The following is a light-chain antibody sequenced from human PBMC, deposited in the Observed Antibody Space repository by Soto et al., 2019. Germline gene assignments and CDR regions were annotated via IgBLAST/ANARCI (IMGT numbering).Light chain of an antibody. CDR2: GAS. J-gene: IGKJ3*01. Sequence: ETVLTQSPATFSVSPGERATLSCRASQSIGSNLAWYQQRPGQPPRLLIYGASTRATGVPARFSGSGSGTEFTLTINSLQSADFALYYCQQYNKWPLFTFGHGTKVDIK. CDR1: QSIGSN. V-gene: IGKV3-15*01. CDR3: QQYNKWPLFT.